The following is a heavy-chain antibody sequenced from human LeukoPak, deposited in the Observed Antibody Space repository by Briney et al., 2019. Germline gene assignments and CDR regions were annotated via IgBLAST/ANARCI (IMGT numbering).Heavy chain of an antibody. CDR3: TTFAAQWLVEED. D-gene: IGHD6-19*01. CDR1: GGSTSSYY. Sequence: ETLSLTCTVSGGSTSSYYWGWIRQPPGKGLEWVGRIKSKTDGGTTDNAAPVKGRFTISRDDSKNTLYLQMNSLKTEDTAVYYCTTFAAQWLVEEDWGQGTLVTVSS. J-gene: IGHJ4*02. CDR2: IKSKTDGGTT. V-gene: IGHV3-15*01.